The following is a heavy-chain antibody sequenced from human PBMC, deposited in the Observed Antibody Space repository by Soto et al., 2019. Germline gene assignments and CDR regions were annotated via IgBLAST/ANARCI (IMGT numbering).Heavy chain of an antibody. Sequence: QVQLVESGGGVVQPGRSLRLSCAASGFTFRSYGMHWVRQAPGKGLEWVAVIWYVGSNKYYADSVKGRFTISRDNSKNTLYLQMNSLRAEDTAVYYCARESQYYYDNWGQGTLVTVSS. V-gene: IGHV3-33*01. D-gene: IGHD3-22*01. CDR3: ARESQYYYDN. CDR2: IWYVGSNK. CDR1: GFTFRSYG. J-gene: IGHJ1*01.